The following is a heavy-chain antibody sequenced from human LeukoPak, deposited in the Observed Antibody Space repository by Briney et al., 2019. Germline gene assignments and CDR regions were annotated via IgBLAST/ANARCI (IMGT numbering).Heavy chain of an antibody. V-gene: IGHV4-4*07. Sequence: PSETLSLTCTVSGGSISSYYWSWIRQPAGKGLEWIGRIYTSGSTNYNPSPKSRVTMSVDTSKNQFSLKLSSVTAADTAVYYCATEWELLRAQRGLGFQHWGQGTLVTVSS. D-gene: IGHD1-26*01. CDR1: GGSISSYY. CDR3: ATEWELLRAQRGLGFQH. CDR2: IYTSGST. J-gene: IGHJ1*01.